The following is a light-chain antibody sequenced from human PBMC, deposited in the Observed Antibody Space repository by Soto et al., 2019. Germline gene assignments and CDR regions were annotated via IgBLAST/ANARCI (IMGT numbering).Light chain of an antibody. CDR2: DAS. CDR3: QKYNSYSHT. CDR1: QSISSW. V-gene: IGKV1-5*01. J-gene: IGKJ2*01. Sequence: DIQMTQSPSTLSASVGDRVTITCRASQSISSWLAWYQQKPGKAPKLLIYDASSLESGVPSRFSGSGSGTEFTLTISSLQPDDFATYYCQKYNSYSHTFGQGTKLEIK.